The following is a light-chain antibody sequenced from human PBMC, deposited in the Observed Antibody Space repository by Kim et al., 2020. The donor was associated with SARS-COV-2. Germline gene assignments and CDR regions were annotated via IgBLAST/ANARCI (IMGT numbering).Light chain of an antibody. CDR3: QQFSRSSWK. CDR1: QSVSSSC. J-gene: IGKJ1*01. V-gene: IGKV3-20*01. CDR2: GAS. Sequence: ETVLTQSPGTLSLSPGERATLSCRASQSVSSSCLAWYQQKSGQSPRLLIYGASSRATGIPDRFSGSGSGTDFTLTISRLEPEDFAVYYCQQFSRSSWKFGQGTKVDIK.